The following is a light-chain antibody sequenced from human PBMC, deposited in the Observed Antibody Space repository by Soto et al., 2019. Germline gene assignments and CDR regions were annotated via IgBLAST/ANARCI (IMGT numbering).Light chain of an antibody. V-gene: IGKV3-20*01. Sequence: EIVLTQSPGTLSLSPGERGTLSCRASQSVSSSYLAWYQQKPGQAPRLLIYGASSRATGIPDRFSGSGSGKDFSLTISRVEPEDFAVYYCQQDGRSLTCGGGTKVEIK. CDR3: QQDGRSLT. CDR1: QSVSSSY. J-gene: IGKJ4*01. CDR2: GAS.